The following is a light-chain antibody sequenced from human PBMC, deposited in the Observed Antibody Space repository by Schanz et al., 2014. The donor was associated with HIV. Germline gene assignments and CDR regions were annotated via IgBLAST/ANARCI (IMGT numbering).Light chain of an antibody. Sequence: DIQLTQSPALLSASVGDRVTITCRASQTISSSLAWYQQRPGKAPKVLIYAASSLQRGAPSRFSGSGSGTDFTLTISSLQPEDFATYYCLQDYSYWWTFGQGTTVEVK. J-gene: IGKJ1*01. CDR2: AAS. CDR3: LQDYSYWWT. V-gene: IGKV1-9*01. CDR1: QTISSS.